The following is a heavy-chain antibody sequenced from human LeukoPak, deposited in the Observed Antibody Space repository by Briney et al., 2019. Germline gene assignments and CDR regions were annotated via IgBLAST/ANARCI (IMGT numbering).Heavy chain of an antibody. CDR1: GFTFSSYS. CDR2: ISSSSSYI. D-gene: IGHD6-6*01. CDR3: AREYLTSSDAFDI. V-gene: IGHV3-21*03. J-gene: IGHJ3*02. Sequence: PGGSLRLSCAASGFTFSSYSMNWVRQAPEKGLEWVSSISSSSSYIYYADSVKGRFTISRDNAKNSLYLQMNSLRAEDTAVYYCAREYLTSSDAFDIWGQGTMVTVSS.